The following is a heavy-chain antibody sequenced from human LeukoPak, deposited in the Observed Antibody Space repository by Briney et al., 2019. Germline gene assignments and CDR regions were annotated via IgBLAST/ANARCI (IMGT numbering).Heavy chain of an antibody. CDR3: ARDVSELVGNSI. Sequence: PGGSLRLSCAASGFTFSSYDMHWVRQSRGKGPEWVSAIGTTGDTYYSGSVKGRFTTSRENAKNSLYLQMNSLRAEDTAVYYCARDVSELVGNSIWGQGTMVTVSS. J-gene: IGHJ3*02. D-gene: IGHD2-15*01. CDR1: GFTFSSYD. V-gene: IGHV3-13*01. CDR2: IGTTGDT.